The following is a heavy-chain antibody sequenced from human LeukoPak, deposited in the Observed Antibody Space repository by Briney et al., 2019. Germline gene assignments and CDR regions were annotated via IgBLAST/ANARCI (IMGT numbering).Heavy chain of an antibody. V-gene: IGHV1-46*01. Sequence: GASGKVSCKASGYTFTSYYMHWVRQAPGQGLEWMGIINPSGGSTSYAQKFQGRVTMTRDTSTSTVYMELSSLRSEDTAVYYCARDGQDSSGYYSPDYWGQGTLVTVSS. D-gene: IGHD3-22*01. CDR1: GYTFTSYY. J-gene: IGHJ4*02. CDR3: ARDGQDSSGYYSPDY. CDR2: INPSGGST.